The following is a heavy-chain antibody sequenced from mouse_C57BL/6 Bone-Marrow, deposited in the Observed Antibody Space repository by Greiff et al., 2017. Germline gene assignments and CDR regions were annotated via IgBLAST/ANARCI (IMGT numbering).Heavy chain of an antibody. J-gene: IGHJ2*01. CDR3: AKAHYYGLDY. Sequence: EVQLQQSGPELVKPGASVKISCKASGYSFTGYYMNWVKQSPEKSLEWIGEINPSTGGTTYNQKFKAKATLTVDKSSITAYVQLKSLTSEDSAVYYCAKAHYYGLDYWGQGTTLTVSS. V-gene: IGHV1-42*01. D-gene: IGHD1-1*01. CDR2: INPSTGGT. CDR1: GYSFTGYY.